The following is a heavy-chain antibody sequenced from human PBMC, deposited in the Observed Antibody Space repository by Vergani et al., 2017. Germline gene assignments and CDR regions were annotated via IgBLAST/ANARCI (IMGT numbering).Heavy chain of an antibody. Sequence: QVQLQESGPGLVKPSETLSLTCTVSGGSISSYYWSWSRQPPGQGLEWIGYIYYSGSTNYNPSRKSRVTISVDTAKNQFSLKLSSVTAADTAVYYCARDTGFFDYWGQGTLVTVSS. CDR1: GGSISSYY. J-gene: IGHJ4*02. D-gene: IGHD4-11*01. CDR3: ARDTGFFDY. CDR2: IYYSGST. V-gene: IGHV4-59*01.